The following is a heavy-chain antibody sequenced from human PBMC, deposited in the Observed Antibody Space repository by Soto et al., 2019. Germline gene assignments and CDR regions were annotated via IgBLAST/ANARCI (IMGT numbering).Heavy chain of an antibody. CDR2: VSGSGATI. CDR1: GFTFTSFA. D-gene: IGHD2-15*01. V-gene: IGHV3-23*01. J-gene: IGHJ4*02. CDR3: ARAPSVAQSNRGCFDY. Sequence: EVQLLESGGGLVQPGGSLRLSCAASGFTFTSFAMTWVRQAPGKGLEWLSVVSGSGATIYYADSVKGRFTISKDNSKNTLYLQMNSLRLEDTALYYCARAPSVAQSNRGCFDYWGQGALVTVSS.